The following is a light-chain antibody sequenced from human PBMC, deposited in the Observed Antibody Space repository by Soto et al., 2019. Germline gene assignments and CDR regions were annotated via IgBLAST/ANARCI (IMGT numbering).Light chain of an antibody. J-gene: IGKJ2*02. CDR2: AAS. CDR1: QGISSY. Sequence: DIQLTQSPSFLSASVGDRVTITCRASQGISSYLAWYQQKPGKAPKLLIYAASTLQSGVPSRFSGSGSGTEFTLTIRSLQPEDFATYYCQQPGTFGQGTKLEIK. V-gene: IGKV1-9*01. CDR3: QQPGT.